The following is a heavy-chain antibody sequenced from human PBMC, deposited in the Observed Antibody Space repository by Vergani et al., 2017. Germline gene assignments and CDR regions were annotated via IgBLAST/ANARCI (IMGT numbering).Heavy chain of an antibody. D-gene: IGHD3-10*01. CDR2: INHSGST. J-gene: IGHJ6*03. CDR3: ARGGATVSGFGEPHYYYMDV. Sequence: QVQLQQWGAGLLKPSETLSLTCAVYGGSFSGYYWSWIRQPPVKGLEWIGEINHSGSTNYNQSLKSRVTISVDTSKNQFSLKLSSVTAADTAVYYCARGGATVSGFGEPHYYYMDVWGKGTTVTVSS. V-gene: IGHV4-34*01. CDR1: GGSFSGYY.